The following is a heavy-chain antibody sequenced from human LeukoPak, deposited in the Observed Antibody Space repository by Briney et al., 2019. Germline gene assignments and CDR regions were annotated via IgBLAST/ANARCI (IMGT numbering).Heavy chain of an antibody. D-gene: IGHD2-15*01. Sequence: GGSLRLSCAASGFTFSSYAMSWVRQAPGKGLEWGSAISGSGGSTYYADSVKGRFTISRDNSKNTLYLQMNSLRAEDTAVYYCAKAGRIVVVVAATHWGQGTLVTVSS. CDR2: ISGSGGST. J-gene: IGHJ4*02. V-gene: IGHV3-23*01. CDR3: AKAGRIVVVVAATH. CDR1: GFTFSSYA.